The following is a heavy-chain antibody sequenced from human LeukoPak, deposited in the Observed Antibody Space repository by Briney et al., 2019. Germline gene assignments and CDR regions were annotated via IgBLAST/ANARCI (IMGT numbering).Heavy chain of an antibody. CDR2: INPNSGGT. V-gene: IGHV1-2*02. J-gene: IGHJ4*02. CDR3: AREGPIVGATHLVDY. D-gene: IGHD1-26*01. CDR1: GYTFTDYY. Sequence: GASVKVSCKASGYTFTDYYMHWVRQAPGQGLEWMGWINPNSGGTNYAQKFQGRVTMTRDTSISTAYMELSRLGSDDTAVYYCAREGPIVGATHLVDYWGQGTLVTVPS.